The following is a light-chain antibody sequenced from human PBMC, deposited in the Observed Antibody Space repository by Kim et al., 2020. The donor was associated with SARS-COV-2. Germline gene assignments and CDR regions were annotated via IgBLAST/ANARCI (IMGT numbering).Light chain of an antibody. CDR1: SSDIGSYNL. CDR3: CSYAGSSTWV. V-gene: IGLV2-23*02. CDR2: EFS. Sequence: GHSFTIPCTVTSSDIGSYNLVSWYQQHPGKAPKLMIYEFSKRPSGVSNRFSGSKSGNTASLTISGLQAEDEADYYCCSYAGSSTWVFGGGTQLTVL. J-gene: IGLJ3*02.